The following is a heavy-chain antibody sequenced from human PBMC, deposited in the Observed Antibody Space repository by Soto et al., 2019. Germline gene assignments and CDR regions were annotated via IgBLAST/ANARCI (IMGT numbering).Heavy chain of an antibody. J-gene: IGHJ3*01. CDR2: ISGSGGST. CDR3: AKDRRYCSSTSCYVSAFDF. V-gene: IGHV3-23*01. D-gene: IGHD2-2*01. CDR1: GFTFSSYA. Sequence: GGSLRLSCAASGFTFSSYAMSWVRQAPGKGLEWVSAISGSGGSTYYADSVKGRFTISRDNSKNTLYLQMNSLRAEDTAVYYCAKDRRYCSSTSCYVSAFDFWGQGTMVTVSS.